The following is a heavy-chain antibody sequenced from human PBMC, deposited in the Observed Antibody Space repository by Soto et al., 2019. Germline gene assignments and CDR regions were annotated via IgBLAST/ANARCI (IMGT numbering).Heavy chain of an antibody. J-gene: IGHJ4*02. Sequence: PGGSLRLSCAASGFPFSTYAMIWVRQAPGKGLEWVSAISYSGGATYYGDSVKGRFTISRDNSKNTLYLQMNSLTAEDTAVYYCARLHNSRPDYWGQGALVTVSS. CDR3: ARLHNSRPDY. V-gene: IGHV3-23*01. CDR1: GFPFSTYA. CDR2: ISYSGGAT. D-gene: IGHD1-20*01.